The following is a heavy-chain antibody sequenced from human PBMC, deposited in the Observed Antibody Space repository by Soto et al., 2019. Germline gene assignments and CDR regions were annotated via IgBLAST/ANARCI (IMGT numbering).Heavy chain of an antibody. D-gene: IGHD2-15*01. CDR1: GGSISSSSYY. CDR3: ARLSVVGGQKGFDP. Sequence: PSETLSLTCTVSGGSISSSSYYWGWIRQPPGKGLEWIGSIYYSGSTYYNPSLKSRVTISVDTSKNQFSLKLSSVTAADTAVYYCARLSVVGGQKGFDPWGQGTLVTVSS. V-gene: IGHV4-39*01. CDR2: IYYSGST. J-gene: IGHJ5*02.